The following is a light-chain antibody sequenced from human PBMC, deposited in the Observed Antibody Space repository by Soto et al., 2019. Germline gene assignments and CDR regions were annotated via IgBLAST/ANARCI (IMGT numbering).Light chain of an antibody. CDR3: ATGHDSLLSVV. Sequence: QSVLTQPPSASGTPGQRVTISCSGSSSNIGRNYVFWYQKVPGAAPKLLINHNNQRPSGVPDRFSGSKSGTSASLAISGLRSEYEADYYCATGHDSLLSVVFGGGTKLTVL. V-gene: IGLV1-47*02. CDR2: HNN. J-gene: IGLJ2*01. CDR1: SSNIGRNY.